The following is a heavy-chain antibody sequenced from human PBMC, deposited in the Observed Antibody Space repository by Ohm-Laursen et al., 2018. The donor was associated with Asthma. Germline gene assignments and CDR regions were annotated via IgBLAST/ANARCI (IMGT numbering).Heavy chain of an antibody. CDR3: AKVGSDFWSGPHSGGFDP. V-gene: IGHV3-30-3*01. D-gene: IGHD3-3*01. CDR1: GFTFSSYA. CDR2: ISYDGSNK. Sequence: SLRLSCAASGFTFSSYAIHWVRQAPGKGLEWVAVISYDGSNKYYADSVKGRFTISRDNSKNTLYLQMNSLRAEDTAVYYCAKVGSDFWSGPHSGGFDPWGQGTLVTVSS. J-gene: IGHJ5*02.